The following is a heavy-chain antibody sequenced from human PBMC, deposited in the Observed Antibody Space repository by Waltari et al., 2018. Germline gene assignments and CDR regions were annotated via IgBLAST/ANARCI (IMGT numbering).Heavy chain of an antibody. CDR1: GFTFSSYS. J-gene: IGHJ4*02. D-gene: IGHD1-26*01. V-gene: IGHV3-48*04. CDR2: IGTSSSTI. Sequence: EVQLVESGGGLVEPGGSLRLSCAASGFTFSSYSMSWVRQAPGKGLEWLSYIGTSSSTILYADSVKGRFTISRDNAKNSLYLQMDSLRVEDTAVYYCARGPLVIPKYYFDFWGQGSLVTVSS. CDR3: ARGPLVIPKYYFDF.